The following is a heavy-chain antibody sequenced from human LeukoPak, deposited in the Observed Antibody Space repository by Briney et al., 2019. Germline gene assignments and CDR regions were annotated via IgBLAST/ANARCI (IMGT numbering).Heavy chain of an antibody. J-gene: IGHJ3*02. CDR3: GRDLTGSDAFDI. D-gene: IGHD1-14*01. CDR1: GASISSYY. V-gene: IGHV4-59*01. Sequence: SETLSLTCTVSGASISSYYWSWIRQPPGKGLEFIGYIYYSGSANYNPSLKSRVTISVDTSKNQFSLNLSSVTAADTAVYYCGRDLTGSDAFDIWGQGTMVTVSS. CDR2: IYYSGSA.